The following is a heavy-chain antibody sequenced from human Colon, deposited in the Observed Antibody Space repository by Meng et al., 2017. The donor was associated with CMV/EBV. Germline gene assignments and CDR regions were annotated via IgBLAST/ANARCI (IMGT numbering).Heavy chain of an antibody. V-gene: IGHV3-7*01. Sequence: LKISCAASGFTFSSYWMSWVRQAPGKGLEWVANIKQDGSEKYYVDSVKGRFTISRDNAKNALYLQMNGLRAEDTAVYYCARVEDFRSGHYGMDVWGQGTAVTVSS. CDR1: GFTFSSYW. CDR2: IKQDGSEK. D-gene: IGHD3-3*01. J-gene: IGHJ6*02. CDR3: ARVEDFRSGHYGMDV.